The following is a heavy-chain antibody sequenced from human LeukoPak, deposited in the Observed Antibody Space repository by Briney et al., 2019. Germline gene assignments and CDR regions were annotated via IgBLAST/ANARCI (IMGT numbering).Heavy chain of an antibody. CDR1: GFTFDDYA. J-gene: IGHJ4*02. Sequence: GGSLRLSCAASGFTFDDYAMHWVRQAPGKGLEWVSAISGSGGSTYYADSVKGRFTISRDNSKNTLYLQMNSLRAEDTAVYYCAKGRGNHYDNGRTFDYWGQGTLVTVSS. CDR2: ISGSGGST. CDR3: AKGRGNHYDNGRTFDY. V-gene: IGHV3-23*01. D-gene: IGHD3-22*01.